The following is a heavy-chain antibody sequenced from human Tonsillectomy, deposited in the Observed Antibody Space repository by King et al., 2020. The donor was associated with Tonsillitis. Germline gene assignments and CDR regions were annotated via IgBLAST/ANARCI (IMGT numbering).Heavy chain of an antibody. CDR1: GYTFSGFY. CDR3: ARGSEILGYCHKITDCLDFDN. D-gene: IGHD2-21*02. Sequence: QLVQSGADVKKPGVSVKVSCKASGYTFSGFYMHWVRQAPGQGLEWMGWMNPSSGGTVYAEKFQGRVTMTSDTSISTAYMELSSLTSDDRAVYYCARGSEILGYCHKITDCLDFDNWGQGTLVTVSS. CDR2: MNPSSGGT. J-gene: IGHJ4*02. V-gene: IGHV1-2*02.